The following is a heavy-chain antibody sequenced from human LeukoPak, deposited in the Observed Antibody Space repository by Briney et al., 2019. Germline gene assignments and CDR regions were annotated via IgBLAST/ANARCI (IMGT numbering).Heavy chain of an antibody. CDR1: RFAFNKYA. CDR2: IWFDGSNA. J-gene: IGHJ4*02. Sequence: GRSLRLSCAASRFAFNKYAMHWVRQAPGKGLEWVAAIWFDGSNALYADSVEGRFTISRDNSKNTLYLQMNSLRAEDTAVYYCAKDPSSHYWGQGTLVTVSS. CDR3: AKDPSSHY. V-gene: IGHV3-33*06.